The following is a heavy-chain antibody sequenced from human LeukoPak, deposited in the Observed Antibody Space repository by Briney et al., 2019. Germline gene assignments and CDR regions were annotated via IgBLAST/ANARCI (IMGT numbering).Heavy chain of an antibody. D-gene: IGHD3-22*01. J-gene: IGHJ4*02. V-gene: IGHV2-5*05. CDR2: IYWDDDK. CDR1: GFSLNTSGVG. Sequence: SGPTLVKPTQTLTLTCTFSGFSLNTSGVGVGWIRQPPGKALEWLALIYWDDDKRYGPSLKSRLTITKDTSKNQVVLTMTNMDPVDTATYYCARLVVIRGLAYWGQGTLVTVSS. CDR3: ARLVVIRGLAY.